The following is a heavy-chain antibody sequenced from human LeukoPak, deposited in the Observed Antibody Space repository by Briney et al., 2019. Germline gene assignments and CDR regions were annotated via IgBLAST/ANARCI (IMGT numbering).Heavy chain of an antibody. CDR3: AKDSKRTIFGVVINWFDP. V-gene: IGHV3-23*01. J-gene: IGHJ5*02. Sequence: GGSLRLSCAASGITFSNYAMTWVRQAPGRGLQWVSGISGRGGTTYYADSVKGRFTISRDNSKNTLYLQMSSPRAEDTAVYYCAKDSKRTIFGVVINWFDPWGQGTLVTVSS. D-gene: IGHD3-3*01. CDR2: ISGRGGTT. CDR1: GITFSNYA.